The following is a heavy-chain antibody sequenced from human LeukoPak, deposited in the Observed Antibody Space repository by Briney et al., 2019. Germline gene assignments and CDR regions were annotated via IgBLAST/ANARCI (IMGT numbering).Heavy chain of an antibody. V-gene: IGHV3-53*01. CDR1: GFTVSGNY. J-gene: IGHJ3*02. CDR2: IYSGGST. CDR3: ARDRGGSTTSMAFDI. Sequence: PGGSLRLSCAASGFTVSGNYMSWVRQAPGKGLEWVSVIYSGGSTYYADSVKGRFTISRDNSKNTLYLQMNSLRAEDTAVYYCARDRGGSTTSMAFDIWGQGTMVTVSS. D-gene: IGHD1-26*01.